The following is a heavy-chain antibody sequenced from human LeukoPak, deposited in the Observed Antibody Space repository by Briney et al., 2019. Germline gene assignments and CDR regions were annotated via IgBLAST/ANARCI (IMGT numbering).Heavy chain of an antibody. V-gene: IGHV3-74*01. J-gene: IGHJ3*01. CDR2: IKSDGSST. D-gene: IGHD1-1*01. CDR1: EFTFSNYW. Sequence: PGGSLRLSCVGSEFTFSNYWMHWVCQAPGKGLMWVARIKSDGSSTRYADSVKGRFTISRDNAKNTLYLEMNSLRVEDGAIYFCTRYKKLGDAFDVWGRGTVVTVSS. CDR3: TRYKKLGDAFDV.